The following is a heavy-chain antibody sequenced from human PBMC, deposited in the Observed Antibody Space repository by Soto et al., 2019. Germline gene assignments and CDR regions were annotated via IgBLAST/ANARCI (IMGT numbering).Heavy chain of an antibody. J-gene: IGHJ4*02. CDR3: ERPTGAMYSSSSNFDY. V-gene: IGHV1-18*01. CDR1: GYTFTSYG. D-gene: IGHD6-6*01. Sequence: QVQLVQSGAEVKKPGASVKVSCKASGYTFTSYGIIWVRQAPGQGLEWMGWISAYNGNKNYAQKLQGRVTMTTDTSTSTAYMELGSLRSDDTAVYYCERPTGAMYSSSSNFDYWGQGTLVTVSS. CDR2: ISAYNGNK.